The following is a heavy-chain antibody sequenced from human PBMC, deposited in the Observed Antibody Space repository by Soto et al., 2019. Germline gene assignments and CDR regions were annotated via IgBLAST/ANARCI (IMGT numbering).Heavy chain of an antibody. CDR2: VYYSGST. D-gene: IGHD3-22*01. Sequence: SETLSLTCNVSGGSVSRVSYYWSWIRQSPGKGLEWIGYVYYSGSTNYNPSLKSRVTISVDTSKNQFSLKLSSVTAADTAVYYCARGYYYDSSGPPDWGQGTLVTVSS. CDR3: ARGYYYDSSGPPD. J-gene: IGHJ4*02. V-gene: IGHV4-61*01. CDR1: GGSVSRVSYY.